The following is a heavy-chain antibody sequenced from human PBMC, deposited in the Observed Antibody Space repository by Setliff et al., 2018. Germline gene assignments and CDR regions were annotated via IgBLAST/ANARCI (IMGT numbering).Heavy chain of an antibody. D-gene: IGHD3-3*01. CDR2: IYTSWST. CDR3: ARMSGFQYIDV. J-gene: IGHJ6*03. V-gene: IGHV4-61*09. Sequence: PSETLSLTCAVSDFPGGGVYYWGWFRQPAGKELEWIGQIYTSWSTNYNPSLKSRVTISLDTSKNQFSLSLTSVTAEDTAVYYCARMSGFQYIDVWDKGTTVTVSS. CDR1: DFPGGGVYY.